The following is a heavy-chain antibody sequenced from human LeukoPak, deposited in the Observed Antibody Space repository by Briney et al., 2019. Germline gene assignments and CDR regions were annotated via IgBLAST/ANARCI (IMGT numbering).Heavy chain of an antibody. CDR2: IYTSGST. J-gene: IGHJ6*02. CDR1: GGSISSGSYY. CDR3: AREDCSGGSCYSYYYYGMDA. V-gene: IGHV4-61*02. Sequence: SQTLSLTCTVSGGSISSGSYYWSWIRQPAGKGLEWIGRIYTSGSTNYNPSLKSRVTISVDTSKNQFSLKLSSVTAADTAVYYCAREDCSGGSCYSYYYYGMDAWGQGTTVTVSS. D-gene: IGHD2-15*01.